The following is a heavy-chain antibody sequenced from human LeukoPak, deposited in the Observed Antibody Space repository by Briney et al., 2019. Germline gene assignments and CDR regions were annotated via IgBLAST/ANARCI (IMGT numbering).Heavy chain of an antibody. Sequence: GGSLRLSCAASGFTFSSYQMNWARQAPGKGLEWVSYISGNGNIIYYAGSVKGRFTISRDNAKNSLYLQMNSLRAEDTAVYSCARHNSVAGFDYWGQGTLVTVSS. J-gene: IGHJ4*02. CDR3: ARHNSVAGFDY. D-gene: IGHD6-19*01. V-gene: IGHV3-48*03. CDR2: ISGNGNII. CDR1: GFTFSSYQ.